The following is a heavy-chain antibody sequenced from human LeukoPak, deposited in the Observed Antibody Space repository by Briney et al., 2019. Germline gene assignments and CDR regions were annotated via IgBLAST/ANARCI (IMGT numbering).Heavy chain of an antibody. Sequence: GGSLRLSCAASGFTFRNYVIHWVRQAPGKGLEWVAVTSSDLNVKLYADSVKGRFTISRDNSRSTLNLQMNSLRPEDTAIYYCAREGYYGSGSPPSLYFDYWGQGTLVTVSS. CDR2: TSSDLNVK. D-gene: IGHD3-10*01. CDR3: AREGYYGSGSPPSLYFDY. V-gene: IGHV3-30-3*01. CDR1: GFTFRNYV. J-gene: IGHJ4*02.